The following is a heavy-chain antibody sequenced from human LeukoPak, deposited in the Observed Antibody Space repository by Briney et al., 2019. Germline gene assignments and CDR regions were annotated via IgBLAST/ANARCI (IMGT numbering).Heavy chain of an antibody. D-gene: IGHD6-19*01. CDR3: ARGSNGWHGIDY. CDR2: MNSDGGTT. J-gene: IGHJ4*02. CDR1: GFTFSDYW. Sequence: PGGSLRLPCAASGFTFSDYWMHWVRQAPGKGLVWVSRMNSDGGTTTYADSVQGRFTISRDNAKNTLYLQMNSLRVEDTAVYYCARGSNGWHGIDYWGQGTLVTVSS. V-gene: IGHV3-74*01.